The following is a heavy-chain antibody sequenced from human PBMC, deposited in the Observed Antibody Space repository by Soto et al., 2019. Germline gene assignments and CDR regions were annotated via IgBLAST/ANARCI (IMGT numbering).Heavy chain of an antibody. CDR3: ARGTVLLWFGELPNYYMDV. V-gene: IGHV4-4*02. CDR2: IYHSGST. Sequence: SETLSLTCAVSSGSISSSNWWSWVRQPPGKGLEWIGEIYHSGSTNYNPSLKSRVTISVDKSKNQFSLKLSSVTAADTAVYYCARGTVLLWFGELPNYYMDVWGKGTTVTVSS. J-gene: IGHJ6*03. CDR1: SGSISSSNW. D-gene: IGHD3-10*01.